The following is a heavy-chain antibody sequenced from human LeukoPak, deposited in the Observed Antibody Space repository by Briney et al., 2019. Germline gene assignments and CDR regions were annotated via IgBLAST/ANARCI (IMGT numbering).Heavy chain of an antibody. J-gene: IGHJ4*02. CDR3: AKGGGITDYARFDY. V-gene: IGHV3-30*18. CDR1: GFTFSTYG. D-gene: IGHD1-14*01. Sequence: GGSLRLSCAASGFTFSTYGMNWVRHAPGKRLEGGAIISYDESNTYYADSVKGRFTISRDNSKNTLYLQMNSLRAEDTAVYYCAKGGGITDYARFDYWGQGTLVTVSS. CDR2: ISYDESNT.